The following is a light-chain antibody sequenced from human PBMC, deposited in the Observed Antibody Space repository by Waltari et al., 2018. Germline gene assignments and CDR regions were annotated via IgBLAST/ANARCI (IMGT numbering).Light chain of an antibody. V-gene: IGLV2-14*01. CDR2: DVS. J-gene: IGLJ2*01. CDR3: SSYRSDSLRV. CDR1: SSDVGGYNS. Sequence: QSALTQPASVSGSPGQSITLSCTGTSSDVGGYNSVSWYQQHPGEAPKLMIYDVSNRPSGVSNRFSGSKSGNTASLTISGLQAEDEADYYCSSYRSDSLRVFGGGTKLTVL.